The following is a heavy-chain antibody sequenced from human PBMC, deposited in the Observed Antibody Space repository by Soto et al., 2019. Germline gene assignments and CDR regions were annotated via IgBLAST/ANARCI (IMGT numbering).Heavy chain of an antibody. J-gene: IGHJ5*02. CDR3: AKDLSNIVVVTPTPFDP. Sequence: GGSLRLSCAASGLTFSSYAMSWVRQAPGKGLEWVSAISGSGGSTYYADSVKGRFTISIDNSKNMLYLQMNSLRAEDTAVYYCAKDLSNIVVVTPTPFDPWGQGTLVTVSS. CDR2: ISGSGGST. V-gene: IGHV3-23*01. D-gene: IGHD2-21*02. CDR1: GLTFSSYA.